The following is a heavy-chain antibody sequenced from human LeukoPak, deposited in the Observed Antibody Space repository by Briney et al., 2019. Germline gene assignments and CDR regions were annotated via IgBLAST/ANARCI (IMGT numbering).Heavy chain of an antibody. J-gene: IGHJ3*02. CDR2: IKQDGSEK. CDR1: GFTFSSYW. D-gene: IGHD3-22*01. CDR3: ARDPTKYYYDSSGYPNDAFDI. V-gene: IGHV3-7*01. Sequence: PGGSLRLSCAASGFTFSSYWMSWVRQAPGKGLEWVANIKQDGSEKYYVDSVKGRFTISRDNAKNSLYLQMNSLRAEDTAVYYCARDPTKYYYDSSGYPNDAFDIWGQGTMVTVSS.